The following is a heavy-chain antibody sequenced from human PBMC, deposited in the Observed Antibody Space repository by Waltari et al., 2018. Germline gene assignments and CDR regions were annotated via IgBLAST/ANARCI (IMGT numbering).Heavy chain of an antibody. CDR3: ARGTPDYGDYLFDN. CDR1: GGSLSDAY. D-gene: IGHD4-17*01. CDR2: IYPGGNF. Sequence: QVQLQQWGAGLVKPSETLSLTCAVYGGSLSDAYWNWIRQSPGQGLEWIGEIYPGGNFNYNPSLKSRVTIAVDTSKNQISLKLKSVSAADTATYYCARGTPDYGDYLFDNWGQGNLVAVSS. V-gene: IGHV4-34*01. J-gene: IGHJ4*02.